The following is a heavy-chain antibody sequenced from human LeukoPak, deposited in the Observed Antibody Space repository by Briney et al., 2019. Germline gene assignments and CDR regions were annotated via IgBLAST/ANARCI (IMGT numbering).Heavy chain of an antibody. CDR1: GGSISSSSYY. V-gene: IGHV4-39*01. CDR2: IYYSGST. Sequence: SETLSLTCTVSGGSISSSSYYWGWIRQPPGKGLEWIGSIYYSGSTYYNPSLKSRVTISVDTSKNQFSLKLSSVTAADTAVYYCASRGCSGYCLLDRFRHGGCYFDYWGQGTLVTVSS. D-gene: IGHD3-22*01. J-gene: IGHJ4*02. CDR3: ASRGCSGYCLLDRFRHGGCYFDY.